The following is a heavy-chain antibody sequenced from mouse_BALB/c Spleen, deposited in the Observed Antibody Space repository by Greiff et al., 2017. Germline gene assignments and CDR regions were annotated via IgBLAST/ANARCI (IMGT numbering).Heavy chain of an antibody. CDR1: GFSLTSYG. D-gene: IGHD3-3*01. V-gene: IGHV2-9*02. J-gene: IGHJ4*01. CDR2: IWAGGST. Sequence: VQLQQSGPGLVAPSQSLSITCTVSGFSLTSYGVHWVRQPPGKGLEWLGVIWAGGSTNYNSALMSRLSISKDNSKSQVFLKMNSLQTDDTAMYYCARGGDLIFYYAMDYWGQGTSVTVSS. CDR3: ARGGDLIFYYAMDY.